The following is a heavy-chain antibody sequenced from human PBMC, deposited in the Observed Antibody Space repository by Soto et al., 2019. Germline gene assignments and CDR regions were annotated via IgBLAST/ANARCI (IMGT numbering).Heavy chain of an antibody. Sequence: PSETLSLTCAVYGGSFSGYYWSWIRQPPGKGLEWIGEINHSGSTNYNPSLKSRVTISVDTSKNQFSLKLSSVTAADTAVYYCARGFAAAGTTAIRYYYYYYMDVWGKGTTVTVSS. CDR3: ARGFAAAGTTAIRYYYYYYMDV. D-gene: IGHD6-13*01. CDR1: GGSFSGYY. CDR2: INHSGST. J-gene: IGHJ6*03. V-gene: IGHV4-34*01.